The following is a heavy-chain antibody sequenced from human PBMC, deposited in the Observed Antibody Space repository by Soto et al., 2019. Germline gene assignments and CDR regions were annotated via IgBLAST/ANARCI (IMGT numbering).Heavy chain of an antibody. CDR2: ISSSGSTI. V-gene: IGHV3-11*01. J-gene: IGHJ6*02. CDR3: ARKLGYCSSTSCYTSSGMDV. D-gene: IGHD2-2*02. Sequence: GGSLRLSCAASGFTFSDYYMSWIRQAPGKGLEWVSYISSSGSTIYYADSVKGRFTISRDNAKNSLYLQMNSLRAEDTAVYYCARKLGYCSSTSCYTSSGMDVWGQGTTVTVSS. CDR1: GFTFSDYY.